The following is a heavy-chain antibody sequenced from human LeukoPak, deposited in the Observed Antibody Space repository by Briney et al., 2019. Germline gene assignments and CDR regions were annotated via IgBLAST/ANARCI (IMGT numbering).Heavy chain of an antibody. Sequence: GGSLRLSCAASGFTFSDHFLDWVRQAPGKGLEWVGRTRNKANSYITEYAASVKGRFTISRDDSKNSLYLQMSSLKTDDTAMYYCASIRGIFGYWGQGTLVTVSS. CDR3: ASIRGIFGY. CDR2: TRNKANSYIT. V-gene: IGHV3-72*01. D-gene: IGHD1-26*01. J-gene: IGHJ4*02. CDR1: GFTFSDHF.